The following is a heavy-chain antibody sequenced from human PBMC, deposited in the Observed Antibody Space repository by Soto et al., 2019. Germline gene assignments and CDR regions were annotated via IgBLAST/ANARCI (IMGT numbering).Heavy chain of an antibody. CDR1: GFTFRLYD. V-gene: IGHV3-23*01. D-gene: IGHD1-1*01. CDR3: VPLNWNHPANFDY. CDR2: LSASGDRT. Sequence: EVQLLESGGDLVQPGGSLRLSCAASGFTFRLYDMSGVRQAPGKGLEWVSSLSASGDRTDYVDSVKGRFAISRDNSKNMVYLQMSSLRSEDTAVYYCVPLNWNHPANFDYWGQGTQVTVSS. J-gene: IGHJ4*02.